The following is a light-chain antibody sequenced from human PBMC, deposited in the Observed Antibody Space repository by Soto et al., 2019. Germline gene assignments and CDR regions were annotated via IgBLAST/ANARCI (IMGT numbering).Light chain of an antibody. CDR3: QQRSHGFT. Sequence: EIVLTQSPATLSLSPGERATLSCRASQSVSSYLAWYQHKPGQAPRLLIYDASNRATGIPARFSGSGSGTDFTLTIISLEPEDFAVYYCQQRSHGFTFGPGTKVDIK. CDR1: QSVSSY. J-gene: IGKJ3*01. CDR2: DAS. V-gene: IGKV3-11*01.